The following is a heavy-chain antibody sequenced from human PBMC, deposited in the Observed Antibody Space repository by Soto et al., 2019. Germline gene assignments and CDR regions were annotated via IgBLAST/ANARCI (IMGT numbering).Heavy chain of an antibody. CDR3: AREGNLGRWIQPLDS. J-gene: IGHJ4*02. V-gene: IGHV4-31*03. CDR1: GGSISSGGYY. D-gene: IGHD2-2*03. CDR2: IYYSGST. Sequence: SETLSLTCTVSGGSISSGGYYWSWIRQHPGKGLEWIGYIYYSGSTYYNPFLKSRVTMSVDTSKNHFSLKLISVTTADTAVYFCAREGNLGRWIQPLDSWGQGTLVTVSS.